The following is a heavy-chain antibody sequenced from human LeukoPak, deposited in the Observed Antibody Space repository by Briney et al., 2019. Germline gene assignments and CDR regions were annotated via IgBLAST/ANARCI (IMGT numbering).Heavy chain of an antibody. J-gene: IGHJ4*02. CDR3: ARDVGIAVAGLYDY. CDR2: IQQNGGDK. V-gene: IGHV3-7*03. Sequence: GGSLRLSCSTSGFTFSGFWMSWVRQAPGKGLEWVANIQQNGGDKYYVDSVKGRFAISRDNAKNSLYLQMNSLRAEDTAVYYCARDVGIAVAGLYDYWGQGTLVTVSS. D-gene: IGHD6-19*01. CDR1: GFTFSGFW.